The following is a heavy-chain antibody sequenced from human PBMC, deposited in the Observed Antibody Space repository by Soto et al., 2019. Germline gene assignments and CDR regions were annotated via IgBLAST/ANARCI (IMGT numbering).Heavy chain of an antibody. D-gene: IGHD6-6*01. CDR1: GDSISTYY. CDR2: IYYSAST. Sequence: SETLSLTCTVSGDSISTYYWSWIRQPPGKGLEWMGYIYYSASTHNNPSLKSRVTISVDTSKNQFSLKLSSVTAADTAVYYCARDSSSRSVLYYYGMDVWGQGTTVTVSS. CDR3: ARDSSSRSVLYYYGMDV. V-gene: IGHV4-59*12. J-gene: IGHJ6*02.